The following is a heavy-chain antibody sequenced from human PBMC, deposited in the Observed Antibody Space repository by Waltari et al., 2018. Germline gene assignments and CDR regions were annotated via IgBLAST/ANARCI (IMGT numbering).Heavy chain of an antibody. Sequence: QVQLVQSGAEVKKPGASVKVSCKASGYTFTSYGISWVRQAPGQGLEWMGWISANKGNTNYAQKRQGRVTMTTDTSTSTAYMELRSLRSDDTAVYYCARVFKRLGWSGYPDYWGQGTLVTVSS. CDR3: ARVFKRLGWSGYPDY. J-gene: IGHJ4*02. V-gene: IGHV1-18*01. D-gene: IGHD3-3*01. CDR1: GYTFTSYG. CDR2: ISANKGNT.